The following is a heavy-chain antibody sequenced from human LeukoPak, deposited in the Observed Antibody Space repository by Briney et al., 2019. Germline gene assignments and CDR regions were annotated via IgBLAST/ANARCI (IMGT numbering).Heavy chain of an antibody. D-gene: IGHD3-22*01. Sequence: GASVKVSCKASGGTFSSYAISWVRQAPGQGREWMGGIIPIFGTANYAQKFQGRVTITTDESTSTTYMELSSLRSEDTAVYYCARDLHTYYYDSSGYYYGEFDYWGQGTLVTVSS. J-gene: IGHJ4*02. V-gene: IGHV1-69*05. CDR1: GGTFSSYA. CDR2: IIPIFGTA. CDR3: ARDLHTYYYDSSGYYYGEFDY.